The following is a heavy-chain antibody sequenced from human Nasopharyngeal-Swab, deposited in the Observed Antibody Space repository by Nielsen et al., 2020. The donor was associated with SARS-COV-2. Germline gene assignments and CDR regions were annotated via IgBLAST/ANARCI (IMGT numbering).Heavy chain of an antibody. CDR3: ARGGRAQGNHGMDV. CDR2: IYTSGST. V-gene: IGHV4-61*02. Sequence: SETLSLTCTVSGGSISSGSYYWSWIRQPAGKGLEWIGRIYTSGSTNYNPSLKSRVTISVDMSKNQFSLKLSSVTAADTAVYYCARGGRAQGNHGMDVWGQGTTVTVSS. CDR1: GGSISSGSYY. J-gene: IGHJ6*02.